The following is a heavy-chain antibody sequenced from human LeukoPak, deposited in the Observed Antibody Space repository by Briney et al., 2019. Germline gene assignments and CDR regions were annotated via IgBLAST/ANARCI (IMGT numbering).Heavy chain of an antibody. Sequence: SETLSLTCTVFGGSISSYYWSWIRQPAGKGLEWIGRIYTSGSTNYNPSLKSRVTMSVDTSKNQFSLKLSSVTAADTAVYYCARVSDSSGYYYPYYFDCWGQGTLVTVSS. J-gene: IGHJ4*02. V-gene: IGHV4-4*07. CDR2: IYTSGST. CDR3: ARVSDSSGYYYPYYFDC. D-gene: IGHD3-22*01. CDR1: GGSISSYY.